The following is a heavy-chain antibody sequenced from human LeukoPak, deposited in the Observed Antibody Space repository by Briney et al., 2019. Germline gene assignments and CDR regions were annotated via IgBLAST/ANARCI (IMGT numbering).Heavy chain of an antibody. J-gene: IGHJ4*02. CDR1: GGTFSSYV. CDR2: IIPVFRTA. Sequence: ASVKVSCKASGGTFSSYVISWVRQAPGQGLEWKGGIIPVFRTANYAQMFQGRVTITEDKSTSTAYMELSSLRSEDTAVYYCARVIVGARAFDYWGQGTLVAVSS. D-gene: IGHD1-26*01. CDR3: ARVIVGARAFDY. V-gene: IGHV1-69*06.